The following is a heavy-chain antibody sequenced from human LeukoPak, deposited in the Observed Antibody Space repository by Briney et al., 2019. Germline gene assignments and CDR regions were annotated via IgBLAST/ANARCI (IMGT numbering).Heavy chain of an antibody. V-gene: IGHV4-34*01. J-gene: IGHJ4*02. CDR1: GGSFSGYY. Sequence: SETLSLTCAVYGGSFSGYYWTWIRQPPGRGLEWIGEINHSGSINYNPSLKSRVTISVDTSKSQFSLKLNSVTAADTATYYCARGRDPYWGQGTLVTVSS. CDR2: INHSGSI. D-gene: IGHD5-24*01. CDR3: ARGRDPY.